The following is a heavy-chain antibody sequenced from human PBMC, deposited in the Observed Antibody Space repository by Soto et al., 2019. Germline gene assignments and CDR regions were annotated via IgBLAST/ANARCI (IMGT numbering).Heavy chain of an antibody. CDR1: GGSISSATDY. J-gene: IGHJ5*02. CDR2: TDYSGNT. Sequence: QVQLQESGPGLVEPAETLSLTCTVSGGSISSATDYWTWIRQHPGKGLEWIGYTDYSGNTDRNPSLMTRDTISIDTSKNQFSLTMSSVTAAYTAVYYCARQSSYDSAHYHYWFDPWRRGILVTVSS. CDR3: ARQSSYDSAHYHYWFDP. V-gene: IGHV4-61*01. D-gene: IGHD3-22*01.